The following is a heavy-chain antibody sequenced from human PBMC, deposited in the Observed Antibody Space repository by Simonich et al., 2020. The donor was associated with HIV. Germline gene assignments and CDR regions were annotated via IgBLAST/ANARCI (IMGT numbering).Heavy chain of an antibody. CDR3: ARGFYQRLYYFDY. CDR2: INHSGST. Sequence: QVQLQQWGAGLLQPSETLSLTCAVYGGSFSGYYWCWIRQPPGKGLEWIGEINHSGSTNYNPSLKSRVTIAVDTSKNQFSLKLSSVTAADTAVYYCARGFYQRLYYFDYWGQGTLVTVSS. CDR1: GGSFSGYY. J-gene: IGHJ4*02. V-gene: IGHV4-34*01. D-gene: IGHD2-2*01.